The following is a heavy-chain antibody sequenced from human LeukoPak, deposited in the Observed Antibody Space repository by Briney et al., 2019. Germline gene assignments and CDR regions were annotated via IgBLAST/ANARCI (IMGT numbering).Heavy chain of an antibody. CDR3: ARRSTIFGVLDY. V-gene: IGHV4-34*01. CDR1: GGSFSGYY. D-gene: IGHD3-3*01. Sequence: ASETLSLTCAVYGGSFSGYYWSWIRQPPGKGLEWIGEINHSGSPNYNPSLKSRLTISVDTSKNQFSLKLSSVTAADTAVYYCARRSTIFGVLDYWGQGTLVTVSS. CDR2: INHSGSP. J-gene: IGHJ4*02.